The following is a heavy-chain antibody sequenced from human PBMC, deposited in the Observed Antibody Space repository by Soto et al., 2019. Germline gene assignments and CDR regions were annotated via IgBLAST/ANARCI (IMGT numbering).Heavy chain of an antibody. CDR1: GGSISSGGYY. J-gene: IGHJ4*02. CDR3: ATSYVGYCSSTSCRQLDY. Sequence: QVQLQESGPGLVKPSQTLSLTCTVSGGSISSGGYYWSWIRQHPGKGLEWIGYIYYSGSTYYKPSLQSRVTISVDTSKNQCSLKLSSVTAADTAVYYCATSYVGYCSSTSCRQLDYWGQGTLVIVSS. CDR2: IYYSGST. V-gene: IGHV4-31*03. D-gene: IGHD2-2*01.